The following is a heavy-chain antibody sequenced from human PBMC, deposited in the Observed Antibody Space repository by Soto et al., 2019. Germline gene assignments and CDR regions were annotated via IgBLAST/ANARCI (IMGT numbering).Heavy chain of an antibody. V-gene: IGHV3-9*01. J-gene: IGHJ4*02. CDR3: VGGSWFD. CDR1: GYSFEDYS. CDR2: ISWNGNFT. D-gene: IGHD2-15*01. Sequence: EVQLVESGGDMVQPGRSLKLSCVGSGYSFEDYSMHWVRQAPGKGLEWVSGISWNGNFTGYADSVTGRFTISRDNAKTSLFLQMSSLSLEDTALYYCVGGSWFDWGQGTLVTVSS.